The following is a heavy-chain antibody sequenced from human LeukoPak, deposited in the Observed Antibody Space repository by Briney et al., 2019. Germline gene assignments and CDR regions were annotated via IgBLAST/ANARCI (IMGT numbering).Heavy chain of an antibody. D-gene: IGHD3-16*02. CDR3: ATGRGVWGSYRPFDY. V-gene: IGHV1-24*01. CDR1: GYTLTELS. J-gene: IGHJ4*02. Sequence: ASVKVSCKVSGYTLTELSMHWVRQALGKGLEWMGGFDPEDGETIYAQKFQGRVTMTEDTSTDTAYMELSSLRSEDTAVYYCATGRGVWGSYRPFDYWGQGTLVTVSS. CDR2: FDPEDGET.